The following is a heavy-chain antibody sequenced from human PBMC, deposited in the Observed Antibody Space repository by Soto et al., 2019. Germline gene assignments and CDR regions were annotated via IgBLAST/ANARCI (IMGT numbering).Heavy chain of an antibody. CDR2: ISSSSSTI. Sequence: LRLSCAASGFTFSSYSMNWVRQAPGKGLEWVSYISSSSSTIYYADSVKGRFTISRDNAKNSLYLQMNSLRDEDTAVYYCARDRYYYDSSGCTDYWGQGTLVTVSS. V-gene: IGHV3-48*02. CDR1: GFTFSSYS. CDR3: ARDRYYYDSSGCTDY. D-gene: IGHD3-22*01. J-gene: IGHJ4*02.